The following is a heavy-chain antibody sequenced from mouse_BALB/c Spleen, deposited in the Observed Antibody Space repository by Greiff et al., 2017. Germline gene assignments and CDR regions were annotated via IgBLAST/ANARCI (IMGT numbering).Heavy chain of an antibody. Sequence: QVQLQQSGPELVRPGVSVKISCKGSGYTFTDYAMHWVKQSHAKSLEWIGVISTYYGNTNYNQKFKGKATMTVDKSSSTAYMELARLTSEDSAIYYCARRDGSSYYYAMDYWGQGTSVTVSS. D-gene: IGHD1-3*01. V-gene: IGHV1-67*01. CDR3: ARRDGSSYYYAMDY. J-gene: IGHJ4*01. CDR2: ISTYYGNT. CDR1: GYTFTDYA.